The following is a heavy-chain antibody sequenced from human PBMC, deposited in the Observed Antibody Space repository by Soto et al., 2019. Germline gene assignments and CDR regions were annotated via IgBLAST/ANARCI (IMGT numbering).Heavy chain of an antibody. D-gene: IGHD3-10*01. CDR3: VRGGFD. CDR2: IYGTDTT. J-gene: IGHJ4*02. V-gene: IGHV3-53*02. CDR1: GFSVSANN. Sequence: EVQLVETGGDLIQPGGSLRLSCAASGFSVSANNMNWVRQAPGKGLEWVSIIYGTDTTSYADSVRGRFTVSRDNSKNTVYIQRDSLRSEDTALYHCVRGGFDWGQGTLVTVSS.